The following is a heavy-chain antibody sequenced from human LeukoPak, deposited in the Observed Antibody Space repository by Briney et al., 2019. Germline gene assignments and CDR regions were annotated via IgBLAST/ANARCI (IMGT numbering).Heavy chain of an antibody. D-gene: IGHD3-22*01. Sequence: SQTLSLTCAVSGGSISSGGCSWSWIRQPPGKGLEWIGYIYHSGSTYYNPSLKSRVTISVDRSKNQFSLKLSSVTAADTAVYYCARARDADYYDSSGYYSPDAFDIWGQGTMVTVSS. V-gene: IGHV4-30-2*01. CDR2: IYHSGST. CDR1: GGSISSGGCS. CDR3: ARARDADYYDSSGYYSPDAFDI. J-gene: IGHJ3*02.